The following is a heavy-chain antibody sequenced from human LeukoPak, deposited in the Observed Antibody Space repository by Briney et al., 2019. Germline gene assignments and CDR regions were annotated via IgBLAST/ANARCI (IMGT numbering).Heavy chain of an antibody. D-gene: IGHD5-18*01. CDR2: INSDGSST. V-gene: IGHV3-74*01. J-gene: IGHJ4*02. Sequence: GGSLRLSCAASGFTFSSNWMHWVRQAPGKGLVWVSLINSDGSSTSYADSVKGRFTISRDNAKNTLYLQMNSLRAEDTAVYYCARLSGYSYGTFDYWGQGTLVTVSS. CDR3: ARLSGYSYGTFDY. CDR1: GFTFSSNW.